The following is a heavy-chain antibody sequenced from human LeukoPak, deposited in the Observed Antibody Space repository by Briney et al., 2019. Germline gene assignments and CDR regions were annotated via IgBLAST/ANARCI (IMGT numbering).Heavy chain of an antibody. J-gene: IGHJ4*02. CDR2: IYKSETT. Sequence: RSAETLSLTCTGSGGSMRNYYGSWVGQRPGKGLEWIGFIYKSETTSYSPSLQSRLTISVDTSKSQFSLKLSSVTAADTAVYYCARGVGYSYGLDYWGQGTLVIVSS. CDR3: ARGVGYSYGLDY. V-gene: IGHV4-59*01. D-gene: IGHD5-18*01. CDR1: GGSMRNYY.